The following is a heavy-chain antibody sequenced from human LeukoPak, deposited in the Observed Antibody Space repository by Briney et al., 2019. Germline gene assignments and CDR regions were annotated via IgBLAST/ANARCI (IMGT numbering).Heavy chain of an antibody. CDR3: AKDRVRGVVLYGMDV. CDR2: ISGSGGST. J-gene: IGHJ6*02. Sequence: GGSLRLSCAASGFTFSSYAMRWVRQAPGKGLEWVSAISGSGGSTYYADSVKGRFTISRDNSKNTLYLQMNSLRAEDTDVYYCAKDRVRGVVLYGMDVWGQGTTVTVSS. D-gene: IGHD3-10*01. V-gene: IGHV3-23*01. CDR1: GFTFSSYA.